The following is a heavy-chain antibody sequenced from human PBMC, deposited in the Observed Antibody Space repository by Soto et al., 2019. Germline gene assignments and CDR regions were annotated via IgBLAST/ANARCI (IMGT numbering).Heavy chain of an antibody. D-gene: IGHD3-22*01. J-gene: IGHJ3*02. CDR2: IYFRGNT. V-gene: IGHV4-31*03. Sequence: QVQLQESGPGLVKPSQTLSLTCSVSGDSISRIDYYWTWIRQHPEKGLEWIGNIYFRGNTYYSPSLESRLTISVDTSKNQFSLKLTSVTAADTAVYYCAREGGSYDSGGYLIRGAFDSWAKGQWSPSLQ. CDR1: GDSISRIDYY. CDR3: AREGGSYDSGGYLIRGAFDS.